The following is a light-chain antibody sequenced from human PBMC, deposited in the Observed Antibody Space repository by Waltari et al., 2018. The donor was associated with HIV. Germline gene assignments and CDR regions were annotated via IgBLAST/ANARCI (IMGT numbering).Light chain of an antibody. J-gene: IGKJ5*01. CDR1: QTISNDY. CDR2: GAS. Sequence: EIVLTQSPGTLSLSPGESAPLSCRASQTISNDYLVWYHQKPGQAPRLLIYGASSRATGIPGRFSGSGSGTDFTLTITRLEPEDFAVYYCQQYHTTPFTFGQGTRLEIK. V-gene: IGKV3-20*01. CDR3: QQYHTTPFT.